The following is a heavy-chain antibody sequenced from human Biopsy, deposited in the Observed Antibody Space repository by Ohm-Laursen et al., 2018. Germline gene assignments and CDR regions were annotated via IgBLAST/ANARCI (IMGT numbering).Heavy chain of an antibody. D-gene: IGHD3-22*01. Sequence: SLRLSCAASGFIFSDHYMHWIRQAPGKGLQWLSYISSHGNTIDYTDSVRGRFTISRDNAENSLYLQMNSLTVEDTAVYYCARDRRDIHDSAGYFYGYFDLWGRGTLVTVSS. CDR2: ISSHGNTI. V-gene: IGHV3-11*01. J-gene: IGHJ2*01. CDR1: GFIFSDHY. CDR3: ARDRRDIHDSAGYFYGYFDL.